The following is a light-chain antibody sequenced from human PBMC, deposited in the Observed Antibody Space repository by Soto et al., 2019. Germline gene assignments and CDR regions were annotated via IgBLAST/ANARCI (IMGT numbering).Light chain of an antibody. V-gene: IGLV2-8*01. J-gene: IGLJ1*01. Sequence: QSALTQPPSASGSPGQSVAISCTGTSSDVGGYNYVSWYQLHPGKAPKLMIYEVNMRPSGVPDRFSGSKSGNTASLTVSGLRAEDEADYYCSSYAGSNNYVFGTGTQLTGL. CDR1: SSDVGGYNY. CDR2: EVN. CDR3: SSYAGSNNYV.